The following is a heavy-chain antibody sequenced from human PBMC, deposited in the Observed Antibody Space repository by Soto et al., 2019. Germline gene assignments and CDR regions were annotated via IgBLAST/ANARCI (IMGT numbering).Heavy chain of an antibody. CDR3: ARVLSLYYYDSSGYPSNWFDP. CDR1: GGSISSYY. V-gene: IGHV4-59*12. J-gene: IGHJ5*02. CDR2: IYHSGST. D-gene: IGHD3-22*01. Sequence: SETLSLTCTVSGGSISSYYWSWIRQPRGKGLEWIGYIYHSGSTYYNPSLKSRVTISVDRSKNQFSLKLSSVTAADTAVYYCARVLSLYYYDSSGYPSNWFDPWGQGTLVTVSS.